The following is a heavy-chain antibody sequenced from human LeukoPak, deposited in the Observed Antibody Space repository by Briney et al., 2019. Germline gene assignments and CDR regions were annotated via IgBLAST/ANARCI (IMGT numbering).Heavy chain of an antibody. CDR3: AKEFGSSGWYAYYGMDV. D-gene: IGHD6-19*01. Sequence: GGSLRLSCAASGFTFSSYAMGWVRQAPGKGLEWVSALSDSGGSTYYADSVKGRFTISRDNSKNTLYLQMNSLRAEDTAVYYCAKEFGSSGWYAYYGMDVWGQGTTVTVSS. CDR2: LSDSGGST. J-gene: IGHJ6*02. CDR1: GFTFSSYA. V-gene: IGHV3-23*01.